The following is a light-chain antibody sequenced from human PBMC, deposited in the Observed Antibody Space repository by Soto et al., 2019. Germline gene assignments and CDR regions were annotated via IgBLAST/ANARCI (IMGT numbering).Light chain of an antibody. CDR1: SGDIGSYNR. Sequence: QSVLTQPPCVSGSPGQSVTISCTGTSGDIGSYNRVSWFQQPPGTAPQLMIYEVTNRPSGVPDRFSGSKSGNTASLTISGLQTEDETSNSTPFVFGTGTKVTVL. J-gene: IGLJ1*01. V-gene: IGLV2-18*01. CDR3: PFV. CDR2: EVT.